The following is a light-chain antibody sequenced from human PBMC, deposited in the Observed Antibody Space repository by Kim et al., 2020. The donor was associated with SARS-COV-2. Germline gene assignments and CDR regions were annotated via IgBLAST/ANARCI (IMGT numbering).Light chain of an antibody. CDR2: DAS. J-gene: IGKJ4*01. CDR1: QDISIH. CDR3: QQYDTLPLT. Sequence: ASVGDRVTITCQASQDISIHLNWYQQKPGKAPNLLIYDASNLETGVPSRFSGSGSGTEFTFTVNSLQPEDVATYYCQQYDTLPLTFGGGTKVDIK. V-gene: IGKV1-33*01.